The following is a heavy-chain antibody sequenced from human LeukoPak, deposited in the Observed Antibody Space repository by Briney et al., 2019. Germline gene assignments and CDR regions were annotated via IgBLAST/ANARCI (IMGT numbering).Heavy chain of an antibody. CDR1: GYTFTSYD. CDR2: MNPNSGNT. J-gene: IGHJ4*02. CDR3: ARGERYCSSTSWSDFDY. V-gene: IGHV1-8*03. Sequence: ASVKVSCKASGYTFTSYDINWVRQATGQGLEWMGWMNPNSGNTGYAQKFQGRVTITRNTSISTAYMELSSLRSEDTAVYYCARGERYCSSTSWSDFDYWGQGTLGTVSS. D-gene: IGHD2-2*01.